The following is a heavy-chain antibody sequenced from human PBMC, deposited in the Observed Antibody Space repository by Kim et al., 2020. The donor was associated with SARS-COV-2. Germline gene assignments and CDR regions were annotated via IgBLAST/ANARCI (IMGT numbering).Heavy chain of an antibody. V-gene: IGHV3-15*01. CDR2: IKSKTDGGTT. CDR1: GFTFSNAW. Sequence: GGSLRLSCAASGFTFSNAWMSWVRQAPGKGLEWVGRIKSKTDGGTTDYAAPVKGRFTISRDDSKNTLYLQMNSLKTEDTAVYYCTTERIPLGWLPHGGYYYYGMDVWGQGTTVTVSS. J-gene: IGHJ6*02. D-gene: IGHD3-16*01. CDR3: TTERIPLGWLPHGGYYYYGMDV.